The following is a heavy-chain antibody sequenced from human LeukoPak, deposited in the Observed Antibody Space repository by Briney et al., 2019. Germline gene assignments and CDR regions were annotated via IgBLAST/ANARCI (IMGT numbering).Heavy chain of an antibody. CDR1: GGTFSSYA. Sequence: ASVKVSCKASGGTFSSYAISWVRQAPGQGLEWMGRIIPILGIANYAQKFQGRVTITADKSTSTAYMELSSLRSEDTAVYYCARTSYGGNSVSGYWGQGTLVTVSS. V-gene: IGHV1-69*04. CDR2: IIPILGIA. CDR3: ARTSYGGNSVSGY. D-gene: IGHD4-17*01. J-gene: IGHJ4*02.